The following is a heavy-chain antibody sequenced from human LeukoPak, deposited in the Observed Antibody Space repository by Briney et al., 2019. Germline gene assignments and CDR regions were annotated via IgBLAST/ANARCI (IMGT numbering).Heavy chain of an antibody. CDR1: GYTFTNYG. CDR2: ISAYNGNT. J-gene: IGHJ4*02. CDR3: ARAFGYCSGGSCYSGSNFDY. Sequence: ASVKVSCKASGYTFTNYGITWVRQAPGQGLEWMGWISAYNGNTNYAQKLQGRVTMTTDTSTSTAYMELRSLRSDDTAVYYCARAFGYCSGGSCYSGSNFDYWGQGTLVTVSS. D-gene: IGHD2-15*01. V-gene: IGHV1-18*01.